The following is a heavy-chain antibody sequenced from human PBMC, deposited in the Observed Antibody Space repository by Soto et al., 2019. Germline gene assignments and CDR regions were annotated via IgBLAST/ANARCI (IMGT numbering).Heavy chain of an antibody. Sequence: EVQLVESGGGLVQPGGSLRLSCAASGFTFSSYSMNWVRQAPGKGLEWVSYISSSSSTIYYADSVKGRFTISRDNAKNSLYLQMNSLRDEDTAVYYCASRIGGGYSGSYYGAFDIWGQGTMVTVSS. J-gene: IGHJ3*02. CDR3: ASRIGGGYSGSYYGAFDI. CDR1: GFTFSSYS. CDR2: ISSSSSTI. V-gene: IGHV3-48*02. D-gene: IGHD1-26*01.